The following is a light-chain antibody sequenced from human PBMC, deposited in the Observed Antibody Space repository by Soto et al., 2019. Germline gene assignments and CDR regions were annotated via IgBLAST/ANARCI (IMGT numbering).Light chain of an antibody. J-gene: IGKJ4*01. CDR3: QQHNNWPLT. CDR1: QSVDND. Sequence: EIVMTQSPATLSVSPGDRATLSCRASQSVDNDLAWYQQKPGQPPRLLIYDASTRATGIPARFSGSQSGTEFTLTISSLLSEDFAVYSCQQHNNWPLTFGGGTKVEIK. CDR2: DAS. V-gene: IGKV3D-15*01.